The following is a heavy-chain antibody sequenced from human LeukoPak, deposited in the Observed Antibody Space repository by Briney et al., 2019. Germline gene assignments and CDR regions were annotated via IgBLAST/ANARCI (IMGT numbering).Heavy chain of an antibody. V-gene: IGHV3-48*02. Sequence: LRLSCAASGFTFSAYHINWVRQAPGKGLEWISYISTTGTTIHYADSVKGRFAISRDNAKSSLYLQMNSLRDEDTAVYYCARVWQDYSGVDYWGQGTLVTVSS. CDR1: GFTFSAYH. CDR2: ISTTGTTI. D-gene: IGHD2-21*01. CDR3: ARVWQDYSGVDY. J-gene: IGHJ4*02.